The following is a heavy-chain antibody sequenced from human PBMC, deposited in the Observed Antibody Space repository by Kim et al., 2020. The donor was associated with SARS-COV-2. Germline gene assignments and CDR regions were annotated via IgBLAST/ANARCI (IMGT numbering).Heavy chain of an antibody. CDR2: ISGSGGST. J-gene: IGHJ6*02. D-gene: IGHD3-22*01. CDR3: AKSRGYYDSSGYSTPQKYYYYYYGMDV. V-gene: IGHV3-23*01. CDR1: GFTFSSYA. Sequence: GGSLRLSCAASGFTFSSYAMSWVRQAPGKGLEWVSAISGSGGSTYYADSVKGRFTISRDNSKNTLYLQMNSLRAEDTAVYYCAKSRGYYDSSGYSTPQKYYYYYYGMDVWGQGTTVTVSS.